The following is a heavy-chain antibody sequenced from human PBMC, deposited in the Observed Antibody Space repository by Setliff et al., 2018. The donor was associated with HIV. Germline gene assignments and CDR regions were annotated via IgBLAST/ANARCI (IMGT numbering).Heavy chain of an antibody. V-gene: IGHV4-38-2*02. D-gene: IGHD3-22*01. CDR2: IYNTGRT. Sequence: SETLSLTFSVSGDSITRGSYWGWVRQPPGKGLEWLGHIYNTGRTYDNPTLKSRVTISVDTSKNQFSLELTSVTAADTAVFYCVRVSSSGYYGEGAFDIWGQGTVVTVSS. J-gene: IGHJ3*02. CDR1: GDSITRGSY. CDR3: VRVSSSGYYGEGAFDI.